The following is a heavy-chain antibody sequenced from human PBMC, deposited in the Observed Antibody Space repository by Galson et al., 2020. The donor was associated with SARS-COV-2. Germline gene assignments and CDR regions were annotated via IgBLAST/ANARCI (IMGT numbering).Heavy chain of an antibody. CDR1: GYTFTDYY. J-gene: IGHJ6*02. CDR2: INPKSGGT. Sequence: ASVTVSCKASGYTFTDYYIHWVRQAPGQGLEWMGWINPKSGGTNYAQKFEGRVTLTRDTSITPAYMELSRLRADDTAVYYCARLRYYDVLTGYIVDVWGQGTMVTGSS. V-gene: IGHV1-2*02. CDR3: ARLRYYDVLTGYIVDV. D-gene: IGHD3-9*01.